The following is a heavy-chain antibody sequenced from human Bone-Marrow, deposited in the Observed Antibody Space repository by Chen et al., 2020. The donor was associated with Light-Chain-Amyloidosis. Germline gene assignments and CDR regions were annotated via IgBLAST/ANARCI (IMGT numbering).Heavy chain of an antibody. D-gene: IGHD3-22*01. CDR1: GYTFTSYG. J-gene: IGHJ4*02. CDR3: ARGAITMIFRGYDF. V-gene: IGHV1-18*04. CDR2: ISVYNGNT. Sequence: QVQLVQSGADVKRPGASVRVSCKTFGYTFTSYGIAWVRQAPGQGLEWMGWISVYNGNTNLAQKFLGRATMTTDISTTTAYMELRSLRSDDTAVYYCARGAITMIFRGYDFWGQGTLVTVSS.